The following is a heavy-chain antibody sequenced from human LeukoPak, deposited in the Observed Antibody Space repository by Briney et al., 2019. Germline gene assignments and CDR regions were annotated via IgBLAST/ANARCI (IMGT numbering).Heavy chain of an antibody. D-gene: IGHD2-2*01. CDR3: ARDGPTAAPFDY. CDR1: GYRFTSYD. J-gene: IGHJ4*02. Sequence: ASVKVSCKASGYRFTSYDMHWVRQAPGQGLEWMGIINPSGGSTSYAQRFQGRLAMTRDTSTTTVYMEVNSLTSDDTAVYFCARDGPTAAPFDYWGQGTLVTVSS. V-gene: IGHV1-46*01. CDR2: INPSGGST.